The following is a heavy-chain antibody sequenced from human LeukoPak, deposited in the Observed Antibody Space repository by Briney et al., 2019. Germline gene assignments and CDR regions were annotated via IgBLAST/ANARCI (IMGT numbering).Heavy chain of an antibody. J-gene: IGHJ6*02. CDR3: ARVIVVVPIGVYHYYAMDV. CDR1: DDSISNGGYY. CDR2: IYYSGST. D-gene: IGHD2-2*01. Sequence: SQTLSLTCTVSDDSISNGGYYWAWIRQHRERGLEWIGYIYYSGSTHYNPSLQSRVTISVDTSKNQFSLNLNSVTAADTAVYYCARVIVVVPIGVYHYYAMDVWGQGTTVTVSS. V-gene: IGHV4-31*03.